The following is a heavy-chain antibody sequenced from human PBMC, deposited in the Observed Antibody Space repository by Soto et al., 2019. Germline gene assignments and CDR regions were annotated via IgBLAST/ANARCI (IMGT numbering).Heavy chain of an antibody. J-gene: IGHJ6*02. CDR1: GFTFSSYG. Sequence: QVQLVESGGGVVQPGRSLRLSCAASGFTFSSYGMHWVRQAPGKGLEWVAVISYDGSNKYYADSVKGRFTISRDNYKNTLYLQMNSLRAEDTAVYYCAGMYSGSYGGGYYYYGMDVWGQGTTVTVSS. D-gene: IGHD1-26*01. CDR3: AGMYSGSYGGGYYYYGMDV. CDR2: ISYDGSNK. V-gene: IGHV3-30*03.